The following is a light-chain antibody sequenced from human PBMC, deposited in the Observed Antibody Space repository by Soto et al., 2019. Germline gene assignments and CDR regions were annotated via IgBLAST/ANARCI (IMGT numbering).Light chain of an antibody. J-gene: IGLJ2*01. CDR2: DVS. CDR1: SSDVGGYNY. Sequence: QSALTQPRSVSGSPGQSVTISCTGTSSDVGGYNYVSWYQQHPGKAPKLIIYDVSKWPSGVPDRFSGSKSGNTASLTISGLQAEDEADYYCCSYAGTYTLVFGGGTKLTV. CDR3: CSYAGTYTLV. V-gene: IGLV2-11*01.